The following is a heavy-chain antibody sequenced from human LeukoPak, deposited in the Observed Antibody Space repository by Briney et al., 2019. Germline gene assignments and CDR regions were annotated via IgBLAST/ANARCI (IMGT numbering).Heavy chain of an antibody. V-gene: IGHV3-48*04. CDR1: GFTFSSSS. Sequence: GGSLRLSCAASGFTFSSSSMNWVRQAPGKGLEWVSYISSSSSTIYYADSVKGRFTISRDNAKKSLYLQMNSLRAEDTAVYYCAGITMVRGASGWFDPWGQGTLVTVSS. CDR2: ISSSSSTI. J-gene: IGHJ5*02. CDR3: AGITMVRGASGWFDP. D-gene: IGHD3-10*01.